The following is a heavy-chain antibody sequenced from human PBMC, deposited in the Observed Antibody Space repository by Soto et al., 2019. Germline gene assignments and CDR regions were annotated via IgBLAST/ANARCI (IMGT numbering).Heavy chain of an antibody. CDR1: GGTFSSCA. Sequence: SVKVSCKASGGTFSSCAISWVRQAPGQGLEWMGGIIPIFGTANYAQKFQGRVKITADESTSTAYMELSSLRSEDTAVYYCARRRAVAGDYFAYWAQGTLVTVDS. CDR3: ARRRAVAGDYFAY. CDR2: IIPIFGTA. D-gene: IGHD6-19*01. J-gene: IGHJ4*02. V-gene: IGHV1-69*13.